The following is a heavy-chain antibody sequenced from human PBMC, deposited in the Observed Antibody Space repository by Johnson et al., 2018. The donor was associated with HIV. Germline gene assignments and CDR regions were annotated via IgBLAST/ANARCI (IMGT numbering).Heavy chain of an antibody. CDR2: IYSGGST. CDR3: AREDGDSSSWAGAFDI. CDR1: GFTVSSNY. J-gene: IGHJ3*02. V-gene: IGHV3-53*01. D-gene: IGHD6-13*01. Sequence: VQLVESGGGVVQPGRSLRLSCAASGFTVSSNYMSWVRQAPGKGLEWVSVIYSGGSTYYADSVKGRFTLSRDNSKNTLYLQMNSLRAEDTAVYYCAREDGDSSSWAGAFDIWGQGTMVTVSS.